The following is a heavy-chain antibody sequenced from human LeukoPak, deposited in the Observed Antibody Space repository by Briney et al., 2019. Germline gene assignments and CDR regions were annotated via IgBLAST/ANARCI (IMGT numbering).Heavy chain of an antibody. CDR2: INSVGSTT. CDR1: GFTFRTYW. Sequence: GGSLRLSCVASGFTFRTYWMHWVRQAPGEGLVWVSRINSVGSTTNYADSVKGRFTISRDNAKNTLYLEMNSLRAEDTAVYYCARPYCGADCLPYYYGMDVWGQGTTVTVSS. D-gene: IGHD2-21*02. V-gene: IGHV3-74*01. J-gene: IGHJ6*02. CDR3: ARPYCGADCLPYYYGMDV.